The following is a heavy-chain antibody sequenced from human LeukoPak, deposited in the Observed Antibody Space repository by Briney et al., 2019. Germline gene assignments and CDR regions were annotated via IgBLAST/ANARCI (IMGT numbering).Heavy chain of an antibody. CDR2: IYYRGST. V-gene: IGHV4-39*07. Sequence: SETLSLTCTVSGGSISSYYWGWIRQPPGKGLEWIGSIYYRGSTYYNPSLKSRVTISVDTSKNQFSLKLSSVTAADTAVYYCARIQRTWGHWAGAFDIWGQGTMVTVSS. CDR3: ARIQRTWGHWAGAFDI. D-gene: IGHD7-27*01. CDR1: GGSISSYY. J-gene: IGHJ3*02.